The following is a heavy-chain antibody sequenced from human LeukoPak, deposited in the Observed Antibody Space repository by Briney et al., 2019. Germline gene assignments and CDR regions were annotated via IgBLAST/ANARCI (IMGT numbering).Heavy chain of an antibody. V-gene: IGHV3-30-3*01. CDR2: ISYDGSTK. D-gene: IGHD3-10*01. CDR1: GFTFSSHA. Sequence: PGGSLRLSCAASGFTFSSHAIHWVRQAPGKGLEGVTFISYDGSTKYYADSVKGRFTISRDNSKNTLYLQMNSLRPEDTAVYYCARDLSYYYASDYWGQGTLVTVSS. J-gene: IGHJ4*02. CDR3: ARDLSYYYASDY.